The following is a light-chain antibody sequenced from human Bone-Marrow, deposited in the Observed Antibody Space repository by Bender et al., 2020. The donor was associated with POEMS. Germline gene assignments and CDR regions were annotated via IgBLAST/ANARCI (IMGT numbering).Light chain of an antibody. CDR3: QSFDASLNGWV. CDR1: SSNIGAGYD. Sequence: QSVLTQPPSVSGAPGQRVTISCTGSSSNIGAGYDVHWYQQLPGTAPKRLIYGNVNRPSGVPDRFSGSKSGTSASLTITGLQAEDEADYYCQSFDASLNGWVFGGGTKLTVL. V-gene: IGLV1-40*01. CDR2: GNV. J-gene: IGLJ3*02.